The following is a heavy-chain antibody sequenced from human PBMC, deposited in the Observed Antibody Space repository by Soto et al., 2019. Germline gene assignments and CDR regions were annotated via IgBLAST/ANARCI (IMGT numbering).Heavy chain of an antibody. D-gene: IGHD1-1*01. CDR2: INPANGVA. J-gene: IGHJ3*02. V-gene: IGHV1-46*01. Sequence: QVHLVQSGAEVKKPGASMKVSCTASGYTLTSHHVHWVRQAPGRRLEWMGSINPANGVAQYTARFQGRGIMTRDTSTSTVYMELRRLTSEDTAIFYCARGGGVGLDGSAAFDIWGQGTMVTVSS. CDR3: ARGGGVGLDGSAAFDI. CDR1: GYTLTSHH.